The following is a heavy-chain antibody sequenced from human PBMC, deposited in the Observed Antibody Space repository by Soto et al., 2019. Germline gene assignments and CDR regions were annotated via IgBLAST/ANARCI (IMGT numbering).Heavy chain of an antibody. CDR2: LTRSGTT. CDR3: VREFAPGSPNYDY. CDR1: GFTFSSYA. J-gene: IGHJ4*02. V-gene: IGHV3-23*01. Sequence: EVQLLESAGGLVQPGGSLRLSYAASGFTFSSYAMGWVRQAPGKGLEWVSTLTRSGTTPYSESVRGRFTISRDNSKNTLYLQVDDLRAEDTAVYYCVREFAPGSPNYDYWGLGTLVTVSS. D-gene: IGHD3-10*01.